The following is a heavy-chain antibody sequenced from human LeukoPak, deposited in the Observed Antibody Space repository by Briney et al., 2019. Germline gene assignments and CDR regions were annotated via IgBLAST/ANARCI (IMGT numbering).Heavy chain of an antibody. CDR3: AKGPETVVTPQGRAREIFEAPYFDY. J-gene: IGHJ4*02. Sequence: GGSLRLSCAASGFAFSSFGMNWVRQAPGKGLEWVSAISGSGGRTSYADSVKGRFTMSRDNSKNTLYLQMNSLRVEDTAVYYCAKGPETVVTPQGRAREIFEAPYFDYWGQGTLVTVSS. V-gene: IGHV3-23*01. D-gene: IGHD4-23*01. CDR2: ISGSGGRT. CDR1: GFAFSSFG.